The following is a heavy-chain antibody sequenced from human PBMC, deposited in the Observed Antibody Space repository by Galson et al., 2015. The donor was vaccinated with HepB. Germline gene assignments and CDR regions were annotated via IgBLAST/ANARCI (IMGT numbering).Heavy chain of an antibody. CDR1: GFTFSRYA. CDR2: ISGSGGST. CDR3: AKRAGETYGPFDY. D-gene: IGHD3-10*01. Sequence: SLRLSCAASGFTFSRYAMSWVRQAPGKGLEWVSAISGSGGSTNHADSVKGRFTISRDNSKSTLYLQMNSLRAEDTAVYYCAKRAGETYGPFDYWGQGTLVTVSS. J-gene: IGHJ4*02. V-gene: IGHV3-23*01.